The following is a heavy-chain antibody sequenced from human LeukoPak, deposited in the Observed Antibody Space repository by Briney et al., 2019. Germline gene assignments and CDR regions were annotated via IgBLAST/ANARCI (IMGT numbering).Heavy chain of an antibody. J-gene: IGHJ4*02. D-gene: IGHD6-19*01. CDR2: VNHSGNT. Sequence: SETLSLNCAVYGGSFSGYYWGWLRQPPGKGLEWIGEVNHSGNTNYTPSLKSRVTMSVDTFKNQFSLKLSSVTAADTAVYYCARGFTGYSSGWRLPTAFDYWGQGTLVTVSS. CDR1: GGSFSGYY. CDR3: ARGFTGYSSGWRLPTAFDY. V-gene: IGHV4-34*01.